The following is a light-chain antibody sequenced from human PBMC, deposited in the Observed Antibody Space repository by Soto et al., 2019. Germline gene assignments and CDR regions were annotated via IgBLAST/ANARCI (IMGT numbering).Light chain of an antibody. J-gene: IGKJ5*01. CDR3: QQRSNWPIT. CDR1: QSVRSY. CDR2: DTS. Sequence: EIVLTQSPVTLSLSPGERATLSCRASQSVRSYLAWYQQKPGQAPRLLIYDTSNRATSIPARFSGSGSGTDFTLTISSLEPEDFAVYYCQQRSNWPITFGQGTRLEIK. V-gene: IGKV3-11*01.